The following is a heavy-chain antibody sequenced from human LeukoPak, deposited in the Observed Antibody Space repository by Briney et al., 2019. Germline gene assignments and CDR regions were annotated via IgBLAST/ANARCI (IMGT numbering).Heavy chain of an antibody. CDR1: GGSISSYY. CDR3: ARVRSSSSSKYYYYYGTDV. D-gene: IGHD6-6*01. J-gene: IGHJ6*02. V-gene: IGHV4-59*01. CDR2: IYYSGST. Sequence: PSETLSLTCTVSGGSISSYYWSWIRQPPGKGLEWIGYIYYSGSTNYNPSLKSRVTISVDTSKNQFSLKLSSVTAADTAVYYCARVRSSSSSKYYYYYGTDVWGQGTTVTVSS.